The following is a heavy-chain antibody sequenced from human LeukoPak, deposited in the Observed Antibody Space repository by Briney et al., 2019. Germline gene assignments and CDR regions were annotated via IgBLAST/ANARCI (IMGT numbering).Heavy chain of an antibody. CDR2: ISAYNGNT. CDR1: GYTFTSYG. V-gene: IGHV1-18*01. J-gene: IGHJ6*02. CDR3: ARDLEGGSGWFYYYYGMDV. Sequence: ASVKVSCKASGYTFTSYGISWVRQAPGQGLEWMGWISAYNGNTNYAQKLQGRVTMTTDTSTSTAYMELRSLRSDDTAVYYCARDLEGGSGWFYYYYGMDVWGQGTTVTVSS. D-gene: IGHD6-19*01.